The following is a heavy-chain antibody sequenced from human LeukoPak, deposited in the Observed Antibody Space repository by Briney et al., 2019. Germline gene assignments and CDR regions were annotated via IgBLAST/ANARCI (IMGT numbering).Heavy chain of an antibody. V-gene: IGHV1-18*01. J-gene: IGHJ3*02. Sequence: ASVKVSCKASGYTFTSYGISWVRQAPGQGLEWMGWISAYNGNTNYAQKLQGRVTMTRNTSISTAYMELNSLRSEDTAVYYCARGHYYDSSYDAFDIWGQGTMVTVSS. CDR3: ARGHYYDSSYDAFDI. CDR1: GYTFTSYG. CDR2: ISAYNGNT. D-gene: IGHD3-22*01.